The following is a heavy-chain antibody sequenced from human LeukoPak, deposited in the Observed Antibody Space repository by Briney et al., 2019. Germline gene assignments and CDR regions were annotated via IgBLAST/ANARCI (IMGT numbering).Heavy chain of an antibody. Sequence: SETLSLTCTVSGGSISSSSYYWGWIRQPPGKGLEWIGSIYYSGSTYYNPSLKSRVTISVDMSRNQFSLKLSSLTAADTAVYYCASRPYTYGYLDNWGPGTLVTVSS. V-gene: IGHV4-39*07. D-gene: IGHD2-2*02. J-gene: IGHJ4*02. CDR2: IYYSGST. CDR3: ASRPYTYGYLDN. CDR1: GGSISSSSYY.